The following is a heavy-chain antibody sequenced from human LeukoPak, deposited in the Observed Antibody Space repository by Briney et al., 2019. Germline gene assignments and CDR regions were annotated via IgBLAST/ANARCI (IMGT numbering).Heavy chain of an antibody. CDR2: ISGSGGST. CDR1: GFTFSSYA. D-gene: IGHD3-10*01. J-gene: IGHJ4*02. CDR3: AKSGLWFGEFDY. Sequence: PGGSLRLSCAASGFTFSSYAMSWVRQAPGKGLEWVSGISGSGGSTYYADSVKGRFTIPRDNSKNTLYLQMNSLRAEDTAVYYCAKSGLWFGEFDYWGQGTLVTVSS. V-gene: IGHV3-23*01.